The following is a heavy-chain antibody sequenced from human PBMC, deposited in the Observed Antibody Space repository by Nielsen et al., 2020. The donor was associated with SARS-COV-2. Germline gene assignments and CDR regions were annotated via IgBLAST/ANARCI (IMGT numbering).Heavy chain of an antibody. CDR3: ARGQSTMSGFDY. Sequence: GGSLRLSCAASGFTFSSYAMHWVRQAPGKGLEYVSAISSNGGSTYYANSVKGRFTISRDNSKNTLYLQMGSLRAEDMAVYYCARGQSTMSGFDYWGQGTLVTVSS. D-gene: IGHD3-10*02. J-gene: IGHJ4*02. CDR1: GFTFSSYA. V-gene: IGHV3-64*01. CDR2: ISSNGGST.